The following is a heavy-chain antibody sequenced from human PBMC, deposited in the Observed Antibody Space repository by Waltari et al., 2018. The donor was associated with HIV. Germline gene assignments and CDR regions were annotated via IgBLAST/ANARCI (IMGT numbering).Heavy chain of an antibody. D-gene: IGHD6-19*01. Sequence: QLQLQESGPGLVKPSENLSLTCTVSGDSISSRTSYWGWIRQPPGKGLGWIGSVYSGGTPYYSPSLKRRVVISVDTSKNHFSLRLSSVTAADTAVYFCASSGSSTLDNWGQGTLVCVSS. CDR1: GDSISSRTSY. CDR2: VYSGGTP. J-gene: IGHJ4*02. V-gene: IGHV4-39*02. CDR3: ASSGSSTLDN.